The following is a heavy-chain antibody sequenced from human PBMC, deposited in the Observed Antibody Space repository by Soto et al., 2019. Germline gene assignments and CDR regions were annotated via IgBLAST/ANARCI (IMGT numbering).Heavy chain of an antibody. V-gene: IGHV4-39*01. Sequence: SETLSLTFTVSGGSISSSSYSWGWIRQPPGKGLEWIGSIYYSGSTYYNPSLKSRVTISVDTSKNQFSLKLSSVTAADTAVYYCARLVVAAMTYYYCMDVWGQGTTVTVSS. CDR2: IYYSGST. CDR3: ARLVVAAMTYYYCMDV. D-gene: IGHD2-15*01. CDR1: GGSISSSSYS. J-gene: IGHJ6*02.